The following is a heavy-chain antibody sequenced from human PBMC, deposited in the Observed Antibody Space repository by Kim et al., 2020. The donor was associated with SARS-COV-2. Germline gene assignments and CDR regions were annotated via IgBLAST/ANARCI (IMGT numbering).Heavy chain of an antibody. CDR3: ARDVEHSGGSFGY. D-gene: IGHD1-26*01. CDR1: GYTLTTYA. J-gene: IGHJ4*02. Sequence: ASVKVSCKASGYTLTTYAINWVRQAPGQGLQWMGWINTNTGNPAYAQGFTGRFVFSLDTSVSTAYLQISSLEAEDTAIYYCARDVEHSGGSFGYWGQGTLVTVSS. V-gene: IGHV7-4-1*02. CDR2: INTNTGNP.